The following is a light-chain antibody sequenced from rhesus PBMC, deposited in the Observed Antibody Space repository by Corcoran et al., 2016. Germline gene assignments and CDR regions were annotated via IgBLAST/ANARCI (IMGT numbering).Light chain of an antibody. CDR1: QSISSW. J-gene: IGKJ4*01. CDR3: LQYNSSPLT. V-gene: IGKV1-22*01. Sequence: DIQMTQSPSSLSASVGDTVTITCRASQSISSWLDWYQQKPGKAPKLLIYKTSSLQSGVPSRFSGRGSGTDFTLNISSLQPEDFATYYCLQYNSSPLTFGGGTKVEMK. CDR2: KTS.